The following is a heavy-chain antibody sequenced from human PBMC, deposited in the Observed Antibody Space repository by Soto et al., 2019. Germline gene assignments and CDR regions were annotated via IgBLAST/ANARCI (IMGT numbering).Heavy chain of an antibody. D-gene: IGHD1-26*01. J-gene: IGHJ6*02. CDR2: IYYSVST. CDR1: GGSISSGDYY. CDR3: ARGELALFNHGMDV. Sequence: PWETLSLTFTVSGGSISSGDYYWSWIRQPPGKGLEWIGYIYYSVSTYYNPSLKSRVTISVDTSKNQFSLKLSSVTAEDTAVYYCARGELALFNHGMDVWGQGTTVTVSS. V-gene: IGHV4-30-4*01.